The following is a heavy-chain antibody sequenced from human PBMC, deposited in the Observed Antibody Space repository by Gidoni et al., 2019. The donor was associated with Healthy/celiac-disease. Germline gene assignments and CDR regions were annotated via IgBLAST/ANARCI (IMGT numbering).Heavy chain of an antibody. Sequence: EVQLVESGGGLVKPGGSLRLSCAASGFTFSCYSMNWVRQAPGKGLEWVSSMSSSSSYIYYADSVKGRFTISRDNAKNSLYLQMNSLRAEDTAVYYCARDRRPIAVAGNAFDIWGQGTMVTVSS. CDR1: GFTFSCYS. D-gene: IGHD6-19*01. J-gene: IGHJ3*02. CDR3: ARDRRPIAVAGNAFDI. V-gene: IGHV3-21*01. CDR2: MSSSSSYI.